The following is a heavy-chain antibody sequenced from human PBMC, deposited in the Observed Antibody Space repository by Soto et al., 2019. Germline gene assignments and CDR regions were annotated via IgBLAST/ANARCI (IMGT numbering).Heavy chain of an antibody. J-gene: IGHJ5*02. CDR1: GFTFSSYA. CDR2: ISYDGSNK. V-gene: IGHV3-30-3*01. CDR3: ARGLKAPRYNWFDP. Sequence: PGGSLRLSCAASGFTFSSYAMHWVRQAPGKGLEWVAVISYDGSNKYYADSVKGRLTISRDNSKNTLYLQMNSLRAEDTAVYYCARGLKAPRYNWFDPWGQGTLVTVSS. D-gene: IGHD6-19*01.